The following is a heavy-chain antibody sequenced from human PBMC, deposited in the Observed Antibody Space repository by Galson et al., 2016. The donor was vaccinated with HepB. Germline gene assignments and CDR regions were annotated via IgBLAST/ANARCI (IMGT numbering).Heavy chain of an antibody. CDR1: GSSIRNYY. D-gene: IGHD3-3*01. CDR3: ARGSAPRPGY. CDR2: IYYSGNT. J-gene: IGHJ4*02. V-gene: IGHV4-59*01. Sequence: ETLSLTCTVSGSSIRNYYWSWVRQPPGKGLEWIGYIYYSGNTNYNPSLESRVTISVDTSKNQLSLKLYSVTAADTAMYYCARGSAPRPGYWGRGTRVTVSS.